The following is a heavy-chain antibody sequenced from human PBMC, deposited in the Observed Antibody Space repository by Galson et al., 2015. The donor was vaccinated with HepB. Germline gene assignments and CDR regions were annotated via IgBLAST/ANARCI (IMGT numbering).Heavy chain of an antibody. D-gene: IGHD2-15*01. V-gene: IGHV3-23*01. J-gene: IGHJ6*02. CDR2: ICGSAGTT. Sequence: SLRLSCAASGFTFSSYTMSWVRQAPGKGLEWVSAICGSAGTTYYADSVKGRFTISRDNSKNTLYLQMNNLRAEDTAVYHCAKAGGGSCYSSVDVWGQGTTVTVSS. CDR1: GFTFSSYT. CDR3: AKAGGGSCYSSVDV.